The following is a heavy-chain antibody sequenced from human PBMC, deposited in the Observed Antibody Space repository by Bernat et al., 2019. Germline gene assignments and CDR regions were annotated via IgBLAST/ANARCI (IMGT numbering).Heavy chain of an antibody. CDR3: ARVGYDFCSGSHNWFDP. CDR1: GGSVSSGSYY. J-gene: IGHJ5*02. Sequence: QVQLQESGPGLVKPSETLSLTCTVSGGSVSSGSYYWSWIRQPPGKGLEWIGYIYYSGSTNYNPSLKSRVTKSVDTSKNQFSLKLSSVTAADTAVYYCARVGYDFCSGSHNWFDPWGQGTLVTVSS. D-gene: IGHD3-3*01. V-gene: IGHV4-61*01. CDR2: IYYSGST.